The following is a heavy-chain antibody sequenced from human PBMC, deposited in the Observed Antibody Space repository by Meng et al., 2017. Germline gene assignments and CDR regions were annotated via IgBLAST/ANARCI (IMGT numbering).Heavy chain of an antibody. D-gene: IGHD6-6*01. CDR3: ARRGIAARPFYY. V-gene: IGHV4-34*01. J-gene: IGHJ4*02. CDR1: GGSFSGYY. CDR2: INHSGST. Sequence: QGQLQHGGAGLLKPSETLDFTCAGYGGSFSGYYWSWIRQPPGKGLEWIGEINHSGSTNYNPSLKSRVTISVDTSKNQFSLKLSSVTAADTAVYYCARRGIAARPFYYWGQGTLVTVSS.